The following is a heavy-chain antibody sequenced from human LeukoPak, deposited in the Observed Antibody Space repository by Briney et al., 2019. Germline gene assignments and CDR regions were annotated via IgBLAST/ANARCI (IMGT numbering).Heavy chain of an antibody. J-gene: IGHJ6*03. D-gene: IGHD3-3*02. Sequence: GGSLRLSCAASGFTFSTNGMKWVRQAPGKGLEWVSYISSGSSAIYYADSVRGRFTISRDNAKNSVYLQMHSLRVEDTAVYYCARDGGKTFYYMDVWGKGTTATVSS. CDR2: ISSGSSAI. CDR1: GFTFSTNG. CDR3: ARDGGKTFYYMDV. V-gene: IGHV3-48*04.